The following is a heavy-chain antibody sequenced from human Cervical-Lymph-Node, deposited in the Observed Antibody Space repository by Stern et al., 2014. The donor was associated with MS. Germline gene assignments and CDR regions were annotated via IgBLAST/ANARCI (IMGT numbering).Heavy chain of an antibody. J-gene: IGHJ3*02. D-gene: IGHD3-22*01. V-gene: IGHV5-51*01. Sequence: EVQLVESGAEVKKPGESLKISCKASGHSFTSYWIGWVRQMSGKGLEWMGIIHPGDSDIRYSPSFQGQVTISADKSFTTAYLQWRSLKASDTAIYYCATDSGYYANDAFDIWGQGTMVTVSS. CDR1: GHSFTSYW. CDR3: ATDSGYYANDAFDI. CDR2: IHPGDSDI.